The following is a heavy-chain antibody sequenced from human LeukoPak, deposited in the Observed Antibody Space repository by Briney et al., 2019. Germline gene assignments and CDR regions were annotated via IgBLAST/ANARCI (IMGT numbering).Heavy chain of an antibody. D-gene: IGHD2-21*02. CDR3: AAQTRCGGDCYSDY. J-gene: IGHJ4*02. CDR1: GCTFSSYY. V-gene: IGHV4-59*07. CDR2: IYYSRST. Sequence: SDTLSLSCTASGCTFSSYYRSWIRQPPGKGLEWIGYIYYSRSTNYNPFLRRRVTISVDTSKNQFSLKLSAVTAADTAVYSCAAQTRCGGDCYSDYWGQGTLVTVSS.